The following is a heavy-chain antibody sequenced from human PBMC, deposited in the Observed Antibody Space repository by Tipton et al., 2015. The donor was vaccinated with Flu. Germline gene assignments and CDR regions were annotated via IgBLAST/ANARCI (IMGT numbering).Heavy chain of an antibody. J-gene: IGHJ4*02. CDR2: IYYSGNT. CDR1: GGSISSSSYY. CDR3: ARGRPEWELQTYYFDY. V-gene: IGHV4-39*07. Sequence: TLSLTCTVSGGSISSSSYYWGWIRQPPGKGLEWIGSIYYSGNTYYNPSLKSRVTISVDTSKNQFSLKLSSVTAADTAVYYCARGRPEWELQTYYFDYWGQGTLVTVSS. D-gene: IGHD1-26*01.